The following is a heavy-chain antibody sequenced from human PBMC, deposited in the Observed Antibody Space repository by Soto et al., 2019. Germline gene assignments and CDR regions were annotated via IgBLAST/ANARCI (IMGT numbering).Heavy chain of an antibody. CDR3: GRVGPVQLERRGHYYYYYMDV. CDR2: ISAYNGNT. CDR1: GYTFTSYG. V-gene: IGHV1-18*01. J-gene: IGHJ6*03. D-gene: IGHD1-1*01. Sequence: ASVKGSCKASGYTFTSYGISWVRQAPGQGLEWMGWISAYNGNTNYAQKLQGRVTMTTDTSTSTAYMELRSLRSDDTAVYYCGRVGPVQLERRGHYYYYYMDVWGKGTTVTVSS.